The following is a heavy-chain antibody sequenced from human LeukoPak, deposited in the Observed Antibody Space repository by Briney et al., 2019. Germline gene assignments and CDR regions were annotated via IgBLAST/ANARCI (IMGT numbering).Heavy chain of an antibody. CDR1: GFTFSDYE. D-gene: IGHD2-15*01. Sequence: GGSLRLSCVASGFTFSDYEMNWVRQAPGKGLEWVSYISSSGSTIYYADSVKGRFTISRDNPKNSLYLQMTSLRAEDRAVYYWARDVCSGGGGSGGGFFDCWGQGTLVTVSS. CDR3: ARDVCSGGGGSGGGFFDC. J-gene: IGHJ4*02. CDR2: ISSSGSTI. V-gene: IGHV3-48*03.